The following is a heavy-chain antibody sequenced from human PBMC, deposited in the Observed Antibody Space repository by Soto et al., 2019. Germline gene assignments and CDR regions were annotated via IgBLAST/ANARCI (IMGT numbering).Heavy chain of an antibody. Sequence: GGSLRLSCAASGFTFSSYAMSWVRQAPGKGLEWVSAISGSGGSTYYADSVKGRFTISRDNSKNTLYLQMNSLRAEDTAVYYCATIVVVPAAMPFRYYYYGMDVWGQGTTVTVSS. CDR1: GFTFSSYA. CDR3: ATIVVVPAAMPFRYYYYGMDV. CDR2: ISGSGGST. V-gene: IGHV3-23*01. J-gene: IGHJ6*02. D-gene: IGHD2-2*01.